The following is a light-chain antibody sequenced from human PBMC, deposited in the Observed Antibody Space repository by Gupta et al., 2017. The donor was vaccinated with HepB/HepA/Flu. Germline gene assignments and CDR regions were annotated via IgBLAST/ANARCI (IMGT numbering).Light chain of an antibody. CDR1: QSISSTY. Sequence: ELVLTQSPDTLSLSPGERVTLSCRASQSISSTYVAWYQHKPGQAPRLLIYGASSRATGIPDRFSGSGSGTDFTLTISRLGPEDFAVYYCQQYGSSPYTFGQGTKLEIK. V-gene: IGKV3-20*01. CDR2: GAS. CDR3: QQYGSSPYT. J-gene: IGKJ2*01.